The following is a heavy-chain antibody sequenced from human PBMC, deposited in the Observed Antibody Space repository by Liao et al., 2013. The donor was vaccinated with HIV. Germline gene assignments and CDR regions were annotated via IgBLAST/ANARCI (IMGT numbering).Heavy chain of an antibody. D-gene: IGHD3-22*01. CDR1: GGSFSGYY. CDR3: ARDHGGYYRFDY. J-gene: IGHJ4*02. Sequence: QVQLQESGPGLVKPSETLSLTCAVYGGSFSGYYWSWIRQPPGKGLEWIGRIYTSGSTNYNPSLKSRVTMSLDTSKNQFSLKLSSVTAADTAVYYCARDHGGYYRFDYWGQGTLVTVSS. V-gene: IGHV4-4*07. CDR2: IYTSGST.